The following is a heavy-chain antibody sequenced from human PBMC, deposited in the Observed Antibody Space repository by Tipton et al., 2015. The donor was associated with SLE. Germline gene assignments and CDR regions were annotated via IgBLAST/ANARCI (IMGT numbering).Heavy chain of an antibody. CDR3: ARPGEYYYGSGSYYFGY. D-gene: IGHD3-10*01. Sequence: GLVKPSETLSLTCTVSGGSISSSSYYWGWIRQPPGKGLEWIGSIYYSGSTNYNPSLKSRVTISVDTSKNQFSLKPSSVTAADTAVYYCARPGEYYYGSGSYYFGYWGQGTLVTVSS. CDR2: IYYSGST. J-gene: IGHJ4*02. V-gene: IGHV4-39*07. CDR1: GGSISSSSYY.